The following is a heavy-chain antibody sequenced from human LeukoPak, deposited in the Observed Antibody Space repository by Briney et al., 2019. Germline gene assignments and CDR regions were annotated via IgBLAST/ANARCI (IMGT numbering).Heavy chain of an antibody. Sequence: PGGSLRLSCAASGFTFNNYNMNWVRQAPGKGLEWVSSISSISSSYIYYADSVKGRFTISRDNARNSLYLQMNSLRAEDTAVYYCAREHSGYDFPGRDYYYMDVWGKGTTVTVSS. CDR3: AREHSGYDFPGRDYYYMDV. CDR2: ISSISSSYI. D-gene: IGHD5-12*01. J-gene: IGHJ6*03. V-gene: IGHV3-21*01. CDR1: GFTFNNYN.